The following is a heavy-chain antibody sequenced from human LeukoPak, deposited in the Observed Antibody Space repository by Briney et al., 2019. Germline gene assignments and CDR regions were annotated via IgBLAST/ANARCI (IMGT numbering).Heavy chain of an antibody. CDR2: ISAYNGNT. Sequence: ASVKVSCMASGYTFTSYGISWVRQAPGQGLEWMGWISAYNGNTNYAQKLQGRVTMTTDTSTSTAYMELSSLRSEDTAVYYCAREYYYDSSGSQALYYYYYGMDVWGQGTTVTVSS. CDR1: GYTFTSYG. V-gene: IGHV1-18*01. J-gene: IGHJ6*02. D-gene: IGHD3-22*01. CDR3: AREYYYDSSGSQALYYYYYGMDV.